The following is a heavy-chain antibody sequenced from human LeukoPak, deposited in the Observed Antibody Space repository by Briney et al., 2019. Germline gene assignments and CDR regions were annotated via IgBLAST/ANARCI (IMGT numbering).Heavy chain of an antibody. CDR1: GGTFSSYA. Sequence: SVKVSCKASGGTFSSYAISWVRQAPGQGLEWMGGIIPIFGTANYAQKFQGRVTITADESTSTAYMELSSLRSEDTAVYYCASLDNALGGDYYYYYMDVWGKGTTVTVSS. J-gene: IGHJ6*03. CDR2: IIPIFGTA. D-gene: IGHD3-16*01. V-gene: IGHV1-69*13. CDR3: ASLDNALGGDYYYYYMDV.